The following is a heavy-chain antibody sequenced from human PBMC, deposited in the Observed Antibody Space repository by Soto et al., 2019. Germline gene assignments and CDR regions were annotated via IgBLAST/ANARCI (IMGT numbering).Heavy chain of an antibody. Sequence: QVTLKESGPVLVKPTETLTLTCTVSGFSLSHIRVGVGWIRQPPGKALEWLAHVFSNDAKSYSPSLKGRLTTSRDTFRSQVVLTMTNVDPVDTATYFGARIERYSTYEEVDFWGQGTLVTVSS. CDR2: VFSNDAK. CDR3: ARIERYSTYEEVDF. J-gene: IGHJ4*02. CDR1: GFSLSHIRVG. V-gene: IGHV2-26*01. D-gene: IGHD5-12*01.